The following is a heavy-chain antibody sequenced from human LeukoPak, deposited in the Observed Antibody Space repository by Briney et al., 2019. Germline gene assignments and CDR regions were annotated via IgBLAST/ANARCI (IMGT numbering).Heavy chain of an antibody. CDR3: ARVSGNDAFDI. J-gene: IGHJ3*02. CDR1: GFTFSSYS. D-gene: IGHD3-10*01. Sequence: GGSLRLSCAASGFTFSSYSMKWVRQAPGKGLEWVSSISSSSSYIYYADSVKGRFTISRDNAKNSLYLQMNSLRAEDAAVYYCARVSGNDAFDIWGQGTMVTVSS. V-gene: IGHV3-21*03. CDR2: ISSSSSYI.